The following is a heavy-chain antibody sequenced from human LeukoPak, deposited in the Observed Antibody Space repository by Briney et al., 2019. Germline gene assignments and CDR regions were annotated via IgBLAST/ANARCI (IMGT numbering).Heavy chain of an antibody. D-gene: IGHD1-26*01. V-gene: IGHV4-39*07. Sequence: SETLSLTCTVSGGSISSSSYYWGWIRQPPGKGLEWIGSIYYSGSTYYNPSLKSRVTISVDTSKNQFSLKLSSVTVADTAMYYCARVGIVGAPFDYWGQGTLVTVSS. CDR3: ARVGIVGAPFDY. J-gene: IGHJ4*02. CDR1: GGSISSSSYY. CDR2: IYYSGST.